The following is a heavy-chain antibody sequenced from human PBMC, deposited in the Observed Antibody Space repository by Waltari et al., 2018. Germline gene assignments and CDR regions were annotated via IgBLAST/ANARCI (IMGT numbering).Heavy chain of an antibody. V-gene: IGHV3-23*01. J-gene: IGHJ4*02. D-gene: IGHD1-20*01. CDR3: AKPFYNWDDPLHS. CDR1: PSIYTYFA. Sequence: VPLLDPGGRFVTPGWSLSPLFAAHPSIYTYFALNWVRLSPGPGLDWVAAITVSDDTFYADSVMGRFTVSRDTSKNTVYLQMNGLRAEDTAIYYCAKPFYNWDDPLHSWGQGTLVAVSS. CDR2: ITVSDDT.